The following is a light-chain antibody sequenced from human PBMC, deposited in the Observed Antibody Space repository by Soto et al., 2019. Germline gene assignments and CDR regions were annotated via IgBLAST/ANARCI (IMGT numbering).Light chain of an antibody. CDR1: QDISNY. CDR2: DAS. J-gene: IGKJ2*01. CDR3: QQYDNLPPYT. V-gene: IGKV1-33*01. Sequence: DIQMTQSPSSLSASVGDRVTITCQASQDISNYLNWYQQKPGKVPKLLIYDASNVETGVPSRFSGSGSGTDFTFTISSLQPEDIATYYCQQYDNLPPYTFGQGTKLEIK.